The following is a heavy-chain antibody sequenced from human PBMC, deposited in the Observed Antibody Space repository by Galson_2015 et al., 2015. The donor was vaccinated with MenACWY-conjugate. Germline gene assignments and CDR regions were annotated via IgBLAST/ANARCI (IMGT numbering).Heavy chain of an antibody. J-gene: IGHJ4*02. V-gene: IGHV3-23*01. CDR2: ISGVIGTT. CDR3: AKADKQTCYGATCYYFDS. D-gene: IGHD4/OR15-4a*01. Sequence: LEWVSTISGVIGTTYQADSVKGRFTISRDDSKNTLYLQMNNLRAEDTALYICAKADKQTCYGATCYYFDSWGQGTLVTVSS.